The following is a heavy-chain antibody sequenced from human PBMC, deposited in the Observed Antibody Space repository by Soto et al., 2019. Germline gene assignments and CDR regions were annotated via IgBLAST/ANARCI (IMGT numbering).Heavy chain of an antibody. CDR2: IWYDGSNK. D-gene: IGHD5-18*01. CDR1: GFTFSSYG. Sequence: QVQLVESGGGVVQPGRSLRLSCAASGFTFSSYGMHWVRQAPGKGLEWVAVIWYDGSNKYYADSVKGRFTISRDNSKNTLYRQMNSLRAEDTAVYYCAREPPGYSFDYWGQGTLVTVSS. V-gene: IGHV3-33*01. CDR3: AREPPGYSFDY. J-gene: IGHJ4*02.